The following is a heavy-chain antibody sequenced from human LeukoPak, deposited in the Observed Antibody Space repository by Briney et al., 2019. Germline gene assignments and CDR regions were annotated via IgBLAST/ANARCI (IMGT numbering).Heavy chain of an antibody. CDR1: GFTFNIHA. V-gene: IGHV3-23*01. CDR3: AKAEGVAGKHYFDY. J-gene: IGHJ4*02. CDR2: ISGSGGNT. D-gene: IGHD6-19*01. Sequence: PGGSLRLSCAASGFTFNIHAMSWVRQAPGKGLEWVSGISGSGGNTYYADSVKGRFTISRDNSKNTLSLQMNSLRAEDTAVYYCAKAEGVAGKHYFDYWGQGTLVTVSS.